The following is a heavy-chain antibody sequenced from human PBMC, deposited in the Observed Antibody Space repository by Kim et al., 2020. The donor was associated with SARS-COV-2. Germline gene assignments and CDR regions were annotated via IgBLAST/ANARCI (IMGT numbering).Heavy chain of an antibody. D-gene: IGHD2-2*01. J-gene: IGHJ6*04. CDR2: IYYSGST. CDR1: GGSISSTSYY. Sequence: SETLSLTCIVSGGSISSTSYYWGWIRQPPGKGLEWIGTIYYSGSTYYNPSLKSRVTISVDTSNNQFSLKLSSVTAADTAVYYCARYCSTTSCYGAMDVWGTGTTVTVSS. CDR3: ARYCSTTSCYGAMDV. V-gene: IGHV4-39*01.